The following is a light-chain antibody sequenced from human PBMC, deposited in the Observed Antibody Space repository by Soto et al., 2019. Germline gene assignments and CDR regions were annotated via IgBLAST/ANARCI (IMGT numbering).Light chain of an antibody. CDR2: GAS. J-gene: IGKJ4*01. CDR1: QSVSSSY. Sequence: EILLTQSPGNLSLSPGERATLSCRASQSVSSSYLAWYQQKPGQAPRLLIYGASSRATGIPDRFSGSGSGTDFTLTSSRLEHEDFAVYYCQQYCSSPPTCGGGTKVEIK. CDR3: QQYCSSPPT. V-gene: IGKV3-20*01.